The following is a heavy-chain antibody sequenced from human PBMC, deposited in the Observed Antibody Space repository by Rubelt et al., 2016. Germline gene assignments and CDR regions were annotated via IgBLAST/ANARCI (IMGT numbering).Heavy chain of an antibody. Sequence: EVQLVESGGGLVKPGGSLRLSCAASGFTFSSYWMHWVRQAPGKGLVWVSRINSDGSSTSYADSVKGRFTSSRDNAKNSLYLQMNSLRAEDTAVYYCARERMGPQVGAIPDAFDIWGQGTMVTVSS. CDR1: GFTFSSYW. D-gene: IGHD1-26*01. CDR2: INSDGSST. J-gene: IGHJ3*02. V-gene: IGHV3-74*01. CDR3: ARERMGPQVGAIPDAFDI.